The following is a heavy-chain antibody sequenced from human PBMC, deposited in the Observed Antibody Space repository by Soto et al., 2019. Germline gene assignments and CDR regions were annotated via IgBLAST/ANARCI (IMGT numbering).Heavy chain of an antibody. Sequence: EVHLVESGGGLVQPGGSLRLSCAGSGFDFNTYWINWVRQAPGKGLEWVASMDQDGSHKLYVGSVKGRFTISRDIAKSSLYLQMDSLRAEDAAVYYCLASGGSSYWGQGILVSVSS. V-gene: IGHV3-7*03. D-gene: IGHD6-25*01. CDR3: LASGGSSY. CDR1: GFDFNTYW. J-gene: IGHJ4*02. CDR2: MDQDGSHK.